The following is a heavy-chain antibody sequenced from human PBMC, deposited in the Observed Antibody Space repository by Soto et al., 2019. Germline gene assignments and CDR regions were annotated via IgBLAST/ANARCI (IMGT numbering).Heavy chain of an antibody. Sequence: LSLTCAVSGYSISSGYYWGWIRQPPGKGLEWIGSIYHSGSTYYNPSLKSRVTISVDTSKNQFSLKLSSVTAADTAVYYCASTHIVVVTDAFDIWGQGTMVTVSS. D-gene: IGHD2-21*02. V-gene: IGHV4-38-2*01. J-gene: IGHJ3*02. CDR1: GYSISSGYY. CDR2: IYHSGST. CDR3: ASTHIVVVTDAFDI.